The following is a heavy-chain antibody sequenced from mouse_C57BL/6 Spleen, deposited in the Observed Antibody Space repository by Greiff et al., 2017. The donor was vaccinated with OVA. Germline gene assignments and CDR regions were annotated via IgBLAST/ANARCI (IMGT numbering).Heavy chain of an antibody. CDR3: ARRWEGYYYAMDY. J-gene: IGHJ4*01. CDR1: GFTFSDYG. D-gene: IGHD4-1*01. CDR2: ISSGSSTI. Sequence: DVHLVESGGGLVKPGGSLKLSCAASGFTFSDYGMHWVRQAPEKGLEWVAYISSGSSTIYYADTVKGRFTISRDNAKNTLFLQMTSLRSEDTAMYYCARRWEGYYYAMDYWGQGTSVTVSS. V-gene: IGHV5-17*01.